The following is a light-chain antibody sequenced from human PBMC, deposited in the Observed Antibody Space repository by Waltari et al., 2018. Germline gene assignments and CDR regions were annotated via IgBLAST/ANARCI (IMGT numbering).Light chain of an antibody. V-gene: IGKV1-13*02. Sequence: AIQLTQSPSSLSASIGDRVTITCRASQGIRSALAWYQQRAGKAPNLLIYDASRLESGVPSRFSGSGSGTDFTLTISGLQPEDFATYYCQQFNSYSFYTFGQGTKLEI. CDR1: QGIRSA. J-gene: IGKJ2*01. CDR2: DAS. CDR3: QQFNSYSFYT.